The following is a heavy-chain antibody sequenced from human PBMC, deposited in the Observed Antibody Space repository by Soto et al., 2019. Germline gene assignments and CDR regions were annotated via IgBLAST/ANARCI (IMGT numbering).Heavy chain of an antibody. CDR1: GFTFSNYG. J-gene: IGHJ4*02. V-gene: IGHV3-30*18. Sequence: QVQLVESGGGVVQPGRSLRLSCAASGFTFSNYGLHWVRQAPGKGLEWVAVISYHGSDKYYADSVKGRFTISRDNSKNALYLQMDSLRAEDTAVYYWAKDHLTTTVTTVGYWGQGNRVTVSS. CDR3: AKDHLTTTVTTVGY. D-gene: IGHD4-17*01. CDR2: ISYHGSDK.